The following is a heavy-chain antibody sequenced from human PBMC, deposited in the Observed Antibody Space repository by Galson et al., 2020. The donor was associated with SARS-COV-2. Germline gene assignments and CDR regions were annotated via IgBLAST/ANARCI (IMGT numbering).Heavy chain of an antibody. V-gene: IGHV3-7*03. CDR1: GFTFGAYW. Sequence: GGSLRLSCAASGFTFGAYWMTWVRQAPGKGLEWVANIRQDGNQKYYADAVTGRFTVARDNAENSVFLQMNSLRVEDTAVYYCVRDLLVIGMGGGFDLWGRGTLVSVSS. D-gene: IGHD3-9*01. CDR2: IRQDGNQK. J-gene: IGHJ2*01. CDR3: VRDLLVIGMGGGFDL.